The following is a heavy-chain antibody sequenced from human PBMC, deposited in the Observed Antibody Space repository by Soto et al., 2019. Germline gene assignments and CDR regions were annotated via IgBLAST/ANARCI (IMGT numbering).Heavy chain of an antibody. CDR1: VKNSTSSG. CDR2: ISAYNGNT. D-gene: IGHD6-25*01. Sequence: ASVMVSCQASVKNSTSSGISWVRQAPGQGLEWMGWISAYNGNTNYAQKLQGRVTMTTDTSTSTAYMELRSLRSDDTAVYYCARDQRLDHFDYWGQGTLVTVSS. CDR3: ARDQRLDHFDY. V-gene: IGHV1-18*01. J-gene: IGHJ4*02.